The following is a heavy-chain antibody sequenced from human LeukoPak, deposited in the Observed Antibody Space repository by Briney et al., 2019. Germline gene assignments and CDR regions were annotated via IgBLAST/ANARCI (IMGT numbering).Heavy chain of an antibody. CDR3: AGHRPYDFWSGIPGYFDL. V-gene: IGHV4-39*01. D-gene: IGHD3-3*01. CDR1: GGSISSSNFY. J-gene: IGHJ2*01. Sequence: PSQTLSLTCTVSGGSISSSNFYWGWIRQPPGKGLEWIGSIYYSGSTYYNPSLKSRVTISVDTSKNQFSLKLSSVTAADTAVYYCAGHRPYDFWSGIPGYFDLWGRGTLVTVSS. CDR2: IYYSGST.